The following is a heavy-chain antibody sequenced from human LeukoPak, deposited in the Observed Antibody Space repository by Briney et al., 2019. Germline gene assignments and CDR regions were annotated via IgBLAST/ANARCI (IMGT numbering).Heavy chain of an antibody. CDR1: GFTFSSYS. CDR3: ASSFSWLLPFDY. V-gene: IGHV3-48*01. CDR2: ISSSSTTI. Sequence: GGSLRLSCAASGFTFSSYSMNWVRQAPGKGLEWVSYISSSSTTIYYADSVKGRFTISRDNSKNTLYLQMNSLRAEDTAVYYCASSFSWLLPFDYWGQGTLVTVSS. D-gene: IGHD3-22*01. J-gene: IGHJ4*02.